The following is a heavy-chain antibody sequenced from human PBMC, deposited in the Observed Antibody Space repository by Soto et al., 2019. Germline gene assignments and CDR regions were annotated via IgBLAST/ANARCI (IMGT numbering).Heavy chain of an antibody. CDR2: ISYDGSNK. CDR3: ARDPGYRWSSKGDY. CDR1: GFTVSSYA. J-gene: IGHJ4*02. D-gene: IGHD2-15*01. Sequence: GGSLRLSCAASGFTVSSYAMHWVRQAPGKGLEWVAVISYDGSNKYYADSVKGRFTISRDNSKNTLYLQMNSLRAEDTAVYYCARDPGYRWSSKGDYWGQGTLVTVSS. V-gene: IGHV3-30-3*01.